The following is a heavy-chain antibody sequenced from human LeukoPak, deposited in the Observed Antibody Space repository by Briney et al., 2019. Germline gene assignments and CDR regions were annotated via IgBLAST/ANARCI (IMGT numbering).Heavy chain of an antibody. CDR3: ARTYYYDSSGYYYGY. V-gene: IGHV5-51*01. J-gene: IGHJ4*02. D-gene: IGHD3-22*01. CDR1: GYSFTSYW. Sequence: GEPLQISCQGSGYSFTSYWIGWVRQMPGKGLEWMGIIYPGDSDTRYSPSFQGQVTISAGKSISTAYLQWSSLKASDTALYYCARTYYYDSSGYYYGYWGQGTLVTVSS. CDR2: IYPGDSDT.